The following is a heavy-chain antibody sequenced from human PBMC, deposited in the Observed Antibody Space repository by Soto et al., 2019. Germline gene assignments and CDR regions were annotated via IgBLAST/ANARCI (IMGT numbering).Heavy chain of an antibody. V-gene: IGHV3-48*01. CDR1: GFPFNSAR. CDR3: ARDFDRAYFDY. J-gene: IGHJ4*02. Sequence: GGSLRLSCAASGFPFNSARINWVRQAPGKGLEWVSYISSSSSTIYYADSVKGRFTISRDNAKNSLYLQMNSLRAEDTAVYYCARDFDRAYFDYWGQGTLVTVSS. CDR2: ISSSSSTI.